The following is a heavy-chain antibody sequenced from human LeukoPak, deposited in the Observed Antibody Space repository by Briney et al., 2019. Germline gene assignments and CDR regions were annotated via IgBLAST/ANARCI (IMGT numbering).Heavy chain of an antibody. V-gene: IGHV1-2*02. CDR3: ARRGYSSSSTLGY. Sequence: ASVKVSCKASGYTFTGYYMHWVRQAPGQGLEWMGWINPNSGGTNYAQKFQGRVTMTRDTSISTACMELSRLRSDDTAVYYCARRGYSSSSTLGYWGQGTLVTVSS. CDR2: INPNSGGT. CDR1: GYTFTGYY. J-gene: IGHJ4*02. D-gene: IGHD6-6*01.